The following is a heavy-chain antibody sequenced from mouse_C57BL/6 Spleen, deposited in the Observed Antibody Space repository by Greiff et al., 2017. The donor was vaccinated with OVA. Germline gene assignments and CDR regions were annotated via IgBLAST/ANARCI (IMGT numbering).Heavy chain of an antibody. CDR2: IYIGNGYT. CDR1: GYTFTSYG. CDR3: ARAYGNYPYWYFDV. V-gene: IGHV1-58*01. J-gene: IGHJ1*03. D-gene: IGHD2-10*02. Sequence: VQLKESGAELVRPGSSVKMSCKTSGYTFTSYGINWVKQRPGQGLEWIGYIYIGNGYTEYNEKFKGKATLTSDTSSSTAYMQLSSLTSEDSAIYFCARAYGNYPYWYFDVWGTGTTVTVSS.